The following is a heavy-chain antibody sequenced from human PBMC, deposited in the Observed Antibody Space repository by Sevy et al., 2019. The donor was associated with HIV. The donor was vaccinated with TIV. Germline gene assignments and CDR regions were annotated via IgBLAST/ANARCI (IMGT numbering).Heavy chain of an antibody. Sequence: ASVKVSCKASGYTFTSYGISWVRQAPGQGLEWMGWLSAYHGNTNYAQKLQGRVTMTTETSTSTAYMELRSLRSDDTAVYYCARGVADHYYDSSGYQYYFDYWGQGTLVTVSS. CDR2: LSAYHGNT. V-gene: IGHV1-18*01. CDR3: ARGVADHYYDSSGYQYYFDY. CDR1: GYTFTSYG. D-gene: IGHD3-22*01. J-gene: IGHJ4*02.